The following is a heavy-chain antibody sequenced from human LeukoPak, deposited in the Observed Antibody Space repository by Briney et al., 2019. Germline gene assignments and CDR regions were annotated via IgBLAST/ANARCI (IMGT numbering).Heavy chain of an antibody. CDR2: IIPIFGTA. J-gene: IGHJ5*02. CDR3: ARARYCSGVSCRGFDP. CDR1: GGTFSSYA. Sequence: SVKVSCKASGGTFSSYAISWVRQAPGQGLGWMGGIIPIFGTANYAQKFQGRVTITADESTSTAYMELSSLRAEDTAVYYCARARYCSGVSCRGFDPWGQGTLVTVSS. D-gene: IGHD2-15*01. V-gene: IGHV1-69*13.